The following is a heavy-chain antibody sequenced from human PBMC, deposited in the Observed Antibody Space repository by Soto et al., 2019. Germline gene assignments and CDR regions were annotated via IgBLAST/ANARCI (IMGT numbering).Heavy chain of an antibody. D-gene: IGHD4-4*01. CDR1: GYTFTSYY. J-gene: IGHJ5*02. Sequence: GASVKVSCKASGYTFTSYYMHWVRQAPGQGLEWMGIINPSGGSTSYAQKFQGRVTMTRDTSTSTVYMELSSLRSEDTAVYYCARDRKRALQYVIGRSYNWFDPWGQGTLVTVSS. CDR3: ARDRKRALQYVIGRSYNWFDP. V-gene: IGHV1-46*01. CDR2: INPSGGST.